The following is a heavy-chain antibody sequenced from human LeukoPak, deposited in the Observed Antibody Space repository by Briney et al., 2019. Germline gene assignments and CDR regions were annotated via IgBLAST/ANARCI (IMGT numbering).Heavy chain of an antibody. D-gene: IGHD3-22*01. CDR2: IYYSGST. V-gene: IGHV4-59*01. CDR3: TRATYYYDSSGYFPFDY. J-gene: IGHJ4*02. CDR1: GGSISSYY. Sequence: PSETLSLTCTVSGGSISSYYWSWIRQPPGKGLEWIGYIYYSGSTNYNPSLKSRVTISVDTSKNQFSLKLSSVTAADTAVYYCTRATYYYDSSGYFPFDYWGQGILVTVSS.